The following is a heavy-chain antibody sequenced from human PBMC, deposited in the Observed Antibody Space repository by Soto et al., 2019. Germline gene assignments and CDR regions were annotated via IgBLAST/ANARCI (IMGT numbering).Heavy chain of an antibody. J-gene: IGHJ4*02. CDR3: ERGRGWYDY. V-gene: IGHV1-3*01. CDR1: GYIFNRYL. CDR2: IDAGNGKT. D-gene: IGHD6-19*01. Sequence: QVQLVQSGAEVKKPGASVKVSCKASGYIFNRYLMHWVRQAPGQRPEWMGWIDAGNGKTKYSEKFQGRVTITRDTSASTAYMELTTLRSEDTAVYYCERGRGWYDYWGQGTQVIVSS.